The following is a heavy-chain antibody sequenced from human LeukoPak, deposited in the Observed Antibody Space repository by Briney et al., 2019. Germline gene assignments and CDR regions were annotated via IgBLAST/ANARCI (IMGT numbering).Heavy chain of an antibody. Sequence: ASVKVSCKASGYTFTSYGISWVRQAPGQGLEWMGWISAYNGNTNYAQKLQGRVTMTTDTSTSTAYMELRSLRSDDTAVYYCARRYCSGGSCYSGPDYWGQGTLDTVSS. CDR2: ISAYNGNT. CDR1: GYTFTSYG. D-gene: IGHD2-15*01. V-gene: IGHV1-18*01. J-gene: IGHJ4*02. CDR3: ARRYCSGGSCYSGPDY.